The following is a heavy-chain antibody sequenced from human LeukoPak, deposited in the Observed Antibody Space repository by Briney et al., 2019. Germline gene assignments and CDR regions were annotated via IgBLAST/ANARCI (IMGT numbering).Heavy chain of an antibody. CDR1: GFTVSSRY. J-gene: IGHJ4*02. CDR2: LYSGGNT. D-gene: IGHD6-19*01. Sequence: PGGSLRLSCAASGFTVSSRYMSWVRQAPGEGLEWVSVLYSGGNTYYADSVKGRFTISRDNSKNTLYLQMNSLRAEDTAVYYCAKDHGSGWGFVDYWGQGTLVTVSS. V-gene: IGHV3-53*01. CDR3: AKDHGSGWGFVDY.